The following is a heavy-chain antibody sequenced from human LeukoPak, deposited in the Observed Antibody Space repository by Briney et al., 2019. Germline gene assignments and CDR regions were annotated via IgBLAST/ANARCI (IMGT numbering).Heavy chain of an antibody. CDR3: ARGRGYYGSGIRSGWFDP. CDR2: INHSGST. Sequence: PSETLSLTCAVYGGSFSGYYWSWIRQPPGKGLEWIGEINHSGSTNYTPSLKSRVTISVDTSKNQFSLKLSSVTAADTAVYYCARGRGYYGSGIRSGWFDPWGQGTLVTVSS. CDR1: GGSFSGYY. J-gene: IGHJ5*02. V-gene: IGHV4-34*01. D-gene: IGHD3-10*01.